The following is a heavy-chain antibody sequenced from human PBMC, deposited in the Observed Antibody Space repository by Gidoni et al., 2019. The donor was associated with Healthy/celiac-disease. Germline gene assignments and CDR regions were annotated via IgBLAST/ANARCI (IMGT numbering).Heavy chain of an antibody. CDR3: AKGEGITFGGVIIFDY. D-gene: IGHD3-16*02. CDR1: GFTFRSHA. V-gene: IGHV3-23*01. CDR2: ISGSGGST. J-gene: IGHJ4*02. Sequence: EVQLLESGGGLVQPGGSLRLSCAASGFTFRSHAMSWVRQAPGKGLEWVSAISGSGGSTYYADSVKGRFTISRDNSKNTLYLQMNSLRAEDTAVYYCAKGEGITFGGVIIFDYWGQGTLVTVSS.